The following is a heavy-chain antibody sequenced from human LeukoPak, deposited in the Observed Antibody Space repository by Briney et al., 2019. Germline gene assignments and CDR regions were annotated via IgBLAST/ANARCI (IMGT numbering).Heavy chain of an antibody. CDR3: ARTYGSSGLGYFDL. D-gene: IGHD6-13*01. CDR2: IYYSGST. V-gene: IGHV4-59*01. J-gene: IGHJ2*01. Sequence: SETLSLTCTVSGGSISSYYWSWIRQPPGKGLEWIGYIYYSGSTNYSPSLKSRLTISVDTSKNQFSLKLSSVTAADTAVYYCARTYGSSGLGYFDLWGRGTLVTVSS. CDR1: GGSISSYY.